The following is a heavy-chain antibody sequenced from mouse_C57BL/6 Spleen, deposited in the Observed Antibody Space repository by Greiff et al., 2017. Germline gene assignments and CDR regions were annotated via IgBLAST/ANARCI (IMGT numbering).Heavy chain of an antibody. V-gene: IGHV1-49*01. CDR3: ARSEGSGYFGC. CDR1: YFAFMASA. CDR2: FTMYSDAT. Sequence: LQQSGAELVRPGSSVKLSCKASYFAFMASAMHWVKQRPGHGLEWIGSFTMYSDATEYSENFKGKATLTANTSSSTAYMERSSLTSEDSAVYYCARSEGSGYFGCWGQGATLTVSS. J-gene: IGHJ2*01. D-gene: IGHD3-1*01.